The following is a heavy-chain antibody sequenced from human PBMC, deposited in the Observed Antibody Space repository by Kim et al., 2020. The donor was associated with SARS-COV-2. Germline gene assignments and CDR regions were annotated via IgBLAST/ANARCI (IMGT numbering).Heavy chain of an antibody. V-gene: IGHV1-2*02. CDR3: ARGPYYYDTSGFGMDV. J-gene: IGHJ6*02. D-gene: IGHD3-22*01. Sequence: QKLQGRVTMTRDTSSSTAYMELSRLRSDDTAVYYCARGPYYYDTSGFGMDVWGQGTTVTVSS.